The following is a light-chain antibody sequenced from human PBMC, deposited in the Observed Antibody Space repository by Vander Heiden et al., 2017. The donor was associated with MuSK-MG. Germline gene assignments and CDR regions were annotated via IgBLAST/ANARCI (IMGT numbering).Light chain of an antibody. CDR3: QQSYSTPVT. Sequence: DIQMTQSASSLSASVGDRVTITCRASQSISSYLNWYQQKPGKAPKLLIYAASSLKSGVPSRFSGSGSGTDFTLTISSLQPEDFATYYCQQSYSTPVTFGQGTKVEIK. J-gene: IGKJ1*01. V-gene: IGKV1-39*01. CDR1: QSISSY. CDR2: AAS.